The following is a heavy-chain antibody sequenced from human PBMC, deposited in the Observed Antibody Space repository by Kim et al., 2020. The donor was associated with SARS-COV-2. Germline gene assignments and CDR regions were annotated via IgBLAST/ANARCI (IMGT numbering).Heavy chain of an antibody. V-gene: IGHV3-23*01. CDR2: GKT. D-gene: IGHD6-13*01. J-gene: IGHJ5*02. CDR3: AKDLATAGT. Sequence: GKTYYADAVKGPFTISRDNSKKTLYLQMNSLRAEDTAVYYCAKDLATAGTWGQGTLVTVSS.